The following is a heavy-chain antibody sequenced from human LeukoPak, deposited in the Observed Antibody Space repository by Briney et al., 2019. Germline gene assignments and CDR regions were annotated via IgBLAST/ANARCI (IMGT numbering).Heavy chain of an antibody. V-gene: IGHV3-30*18. CDR1: GFTFSSYG. J-gene: IGHJ4*02. CDR2: ISYDGSNK. CDR3: AKDDAWLRFGE. Sequence: GGSLRLSCAASGFTFSSYGMHWVRQAPGKGLEWVAVISYDGSNKYYADSVKGRFTISRDNSKNTLYLEVISLTAEDTAVYYCAKDDAWLRFGEWSQGTLVTVSP. D-gene: IGHD3-10*01.